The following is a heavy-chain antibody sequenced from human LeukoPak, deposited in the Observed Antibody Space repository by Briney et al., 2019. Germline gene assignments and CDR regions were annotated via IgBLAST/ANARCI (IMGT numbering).Heavy chain of an antibody. CDR1: GGSFSGYY. V-gene: IGHV4-34*01. CDR2: INHSGST. Sequence: PSETLSLTCAVYGGSFSGYYWSWIRQPPGKGLEWIGEINHSGSTNYNPSLKSRVTISVDTSKNQFSLKLSSETAADTAVYYCASASITRYYFDYWGQGTLVTVSS. D-gene: IGHD4-11*01. CDR3: ASASITRYYFDY. J-gene: IGHJ4*02.